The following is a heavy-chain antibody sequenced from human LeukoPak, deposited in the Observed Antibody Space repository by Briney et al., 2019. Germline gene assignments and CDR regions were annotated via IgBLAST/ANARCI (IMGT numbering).Heavy chain of an antibody. CDR3: ARVHRGYSYGRLDY. V-gene: IGHV3-48*02. CDR2: ISSSDNTI. J-gene: IGHJ4*02. Sequence: GGSLRLSCAASGFAFSDYSMNWVRQAPGKGLEWVSYISSSDNTIHYADSVKGRFTISRDNAKNSLYLEMNSLRDEDTAVYYCARVHRGYSYGRLDYWGQGTLVTVSS. D-gene: IGHD5-18*01. CDR1: GFAFSDYS.